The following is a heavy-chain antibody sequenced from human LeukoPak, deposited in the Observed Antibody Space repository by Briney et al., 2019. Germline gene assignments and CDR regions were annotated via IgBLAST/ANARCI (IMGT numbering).Heavy chain of an antibody. CDR1: GFTVSNNY. J-gene: IGHJ4*02. D-gene: IGHD2-15*01. Sequence: GGSLRLSCAASGFTVSNNYMSWVRQAPGKGLEWVSGINWNGGSTGYADSVKGRFTISRDNAKNSLYLQMNSLRAEDTALYYCASLGYCSGGSCYARRDYWGQGTLVTVSS. CDR3: ASLGYCSGGSCYARRDY. V-gene: IGHV3-20*04. CDR2: INWNGGST.